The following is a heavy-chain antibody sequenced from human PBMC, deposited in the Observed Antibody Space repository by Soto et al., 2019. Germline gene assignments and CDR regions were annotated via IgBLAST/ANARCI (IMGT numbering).Heavy chain of an antibody. J-gene: IGHJ4*02. CDR3: ARPHYDSNTFYSFFDY. CDR1: GESFSGYY. D-gene: IGHD3-22*01. V-gene: IGHV4-34*12. Sequence: SETLSRTCGVSGESFSGYYWSWIRQPPGKGLEWIGQIFHGGGTNYSPSLKSRVTISVDTSKNQFSLELSSVTAADTAVYYCARPHYDSNTFYSFFDYWGQGTLVTVSS. CDR2: IFHGGGT.